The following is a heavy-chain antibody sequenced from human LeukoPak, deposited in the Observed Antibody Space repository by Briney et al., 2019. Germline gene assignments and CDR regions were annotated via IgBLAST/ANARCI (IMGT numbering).Heavy chain of an antibody. V-gene: IGHV3-20*04. CDR1: GFTFDDYG. J-gene: IGHJ5*02. Sequence: GGSLRLSCSASGFTFDDYGMSWVRQAPGKGLEWVSGINWNGGSTGYADSVKGRFTISRDNAKNSLYLQMNSLRAEDTAVYYCARRYCGGDCYSPYNWSDPWGQGTLVTVSS. CDR3: ARRYCGGDCYSPYNWSDP. CDR2: INWNGGST. D-gene: IGHD2-21*02.